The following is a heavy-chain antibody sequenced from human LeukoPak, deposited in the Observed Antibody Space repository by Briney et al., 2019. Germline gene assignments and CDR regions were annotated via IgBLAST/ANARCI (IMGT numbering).Heavy chain of an antibody. CDR3: ARSEEYSTTWYGVLDP. CDR1: GVSISRYY. J-gene: IGHJ5*02. V-gene: IGHV4-59*01. Sequence: SETLSLTCTVSGVSISRYYWSWIRQPPGKGLEWIGYIYNSGSTNYNPSLKSRVTISVDTSKNQFSLKLNSVTAADTAVYYCARSEEYSTTWYGVLDPWGQGTLVTVSS. CDR2: IYNSGST. D-gene: IGHD6-13*01.